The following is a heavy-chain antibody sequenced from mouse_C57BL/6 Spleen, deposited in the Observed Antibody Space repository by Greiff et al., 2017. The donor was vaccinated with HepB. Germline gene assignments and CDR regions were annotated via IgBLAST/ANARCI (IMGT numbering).Heavy chain of an antibody. CDR2: IYPGNGDT. Sequence: VQLQQSGPELVKPGASVKISCKASGYAFSSSWMNWVKQRPGKGLEWIGRIYPGNGDTNYNGKFKGKATLTADKSSSTAYMQLSSLTSEDSAVYFGARSLTGVDYWGQGTTLTVSS. CDR1: GYAFSSSW. V-gene: IGHV1-82*01. D-gene: IGHD4-1*01. CDR3: ARSLTGVDY. J-gene: IGHJ2*01.